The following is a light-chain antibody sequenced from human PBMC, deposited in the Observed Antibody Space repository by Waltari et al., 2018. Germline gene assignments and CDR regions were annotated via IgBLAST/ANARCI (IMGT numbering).Light chain of an antibody. Sequence: DIQMTQSPSSLSASVGDRVTITCRASQSVSNYLNWYQQQPEKTPKLLIYTTSNLQSGVPSRSSGSGSGTDFTLTISSLQLEDLATYYCQQSYNTALAFGGGTKVEIK. CDR2: TTS. CDR1: QSVSNY. V-gene: IGKV1-39*01. J-gene: IGKJ4*01. CDR3: QQSYNTALA.